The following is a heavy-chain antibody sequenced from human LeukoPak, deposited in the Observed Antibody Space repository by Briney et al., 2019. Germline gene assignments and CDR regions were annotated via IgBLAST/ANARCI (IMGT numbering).Heavy chain of an antibody. D-gene: IGHD2-15*01. CDR2: ISGSGGST. V-gene: IGHV3-23*01. J-gene: IGHJ4*02. Sequence: GGSLRLSCAASGFTFSSYAVGWVRQPPGEGLEWVSAISGSGGSTYYADSVQGRFTISRDNSKNTLYLQMNSLRAEDTAVYYCAKGGYCSGGSCYRNLYYFDYWGQGTLVTVSS. CDR3: AKGGYCSGGSCYRNLYYFDY. CDR1: GFTFSSYA.